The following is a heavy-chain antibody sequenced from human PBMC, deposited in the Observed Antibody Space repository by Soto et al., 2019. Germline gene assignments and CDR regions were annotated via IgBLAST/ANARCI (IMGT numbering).Heavy chain of an antibody. D-gene: IGHD3-10*01. CDR3: ARRERYYGSPGWFDP. J-gene: IGHJ5*01. CDR1: GASINNFAYY. Sequence: ETLSLTCSVSGASINNFAYYWGWISQPPGKGLEWIGAVYYNENTYYNPSLKSRVAISVDTAKNQFSLNLRSVTAADTAIYFCARRERYYGSPGWFDPWGQGTLVTVSS. V-gene: IGHV4-39*01. CDR2: VYYNENT.